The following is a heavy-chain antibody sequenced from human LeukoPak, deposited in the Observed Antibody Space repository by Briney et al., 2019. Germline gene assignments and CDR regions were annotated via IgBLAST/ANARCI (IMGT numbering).Heavy chain of an antibody. CDR1: GGSISSYY. Sequence: SETLSLTCTVFGGSISSYYWSWIRQPPGKGLEWIGYIYYSGSTNYNPSLKSRVTISVDTSKNQFSLKLNSVTAADTAVYYCANYGSGSYRFDPWGQGTLVTVSS. CDR2: IYYSGST. J-gene: IGHJ5*02. CDR3: ANYGSGSYRFDP. D-gene: IGHD3-10*01. V-gene: IGHV4-59*12.